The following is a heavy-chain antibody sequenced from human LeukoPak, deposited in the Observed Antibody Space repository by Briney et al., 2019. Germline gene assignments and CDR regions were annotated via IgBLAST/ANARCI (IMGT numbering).Heavy chain of an antibody. J-gene: IGHJ2*01. CDR1: SGSLSGYY. CDR2: ITHSGSP. V-gene: IGHV4-34*01. Sequence: PSETLSLTCGVSSGSLSGYYWRWIWQPPGGGLEWLGEITHSGSPNYNPSLKSRVTISGDTSKKQFSLNLKSVTAADTGVYYCARGVDLWGRGTPVTVSS. CDR3: ARGVDL.